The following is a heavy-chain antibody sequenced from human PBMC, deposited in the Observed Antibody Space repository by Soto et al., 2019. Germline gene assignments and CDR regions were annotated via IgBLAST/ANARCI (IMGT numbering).Heavy chain of an antibody. Sequence: EVQLVESGGGLVQPGRSLRLSCAASGFTFDDYAMHWVRQAPGKGLEWVSGISWNSGSIGYADSVKGRFTISRDNAKNSLYLQMNSLRAEDTALHYCAKAVAANFNDYYGMDVWGQGTTVTVSS. D-gene: IGHD6-19*01. CDR3: AKAVAANFNDYYGMDV. J-gene: IGHJ6*02. CDR1: GFTFDDYA. CDR2: ISWNSGSI. V-gene: IGHV3-9*01.